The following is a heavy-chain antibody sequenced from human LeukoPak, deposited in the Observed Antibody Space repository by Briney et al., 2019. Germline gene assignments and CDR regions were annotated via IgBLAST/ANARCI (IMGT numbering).Heavy chain of an antibody. J-gene: IGHJ4*02. V-gene: IGHV3-23*01. D-gene: IGHD4-23*01. CDR1: GFTFSSYA. Sequence: PGGSLRRSCAASGFTFSSYAMSWVRQAPGKGLEWVSGISGSGGSTYYADSVKGRFTISRDNAKNSLYLQMNSLRDEDTAVYYCARNYGGNSAGWGQGTLVTVSS. CDR2: ISGSGGST. CDR3: ARNYGGNSAG.